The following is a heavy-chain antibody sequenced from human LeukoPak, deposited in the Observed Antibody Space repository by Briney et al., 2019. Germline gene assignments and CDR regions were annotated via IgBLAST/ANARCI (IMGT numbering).Heavy chain of an antibody. V-gene: IGHV3-23*01. J-gene: IGHJ3*02. CDR3: AKDPNGDYVGGFDI. D-gene: IGHD4-17*01. CDR1: GFTFNTHA. CDR2: ISGSGSGGNT. Sequence: GGSLRQSCAASGFTFNTHAVSWVRQAPGKGLEWVSAISGSGSGGNTNYADSVKGRFTISRDNSKNTLYLQMNSLRAEDTALYYCAKDPNGDYVGGFDIWGQGTMVTVSS.